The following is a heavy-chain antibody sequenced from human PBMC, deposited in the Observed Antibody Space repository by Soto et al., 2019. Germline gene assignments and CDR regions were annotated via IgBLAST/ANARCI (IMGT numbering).Heavy chain of an antibody. V-gene: IGHV1-46*01. CDR2: INPSGGST. D-gene: IGHD2-2*01. CDR1: GYTFTSYY. J-gene: IGHJ6*02. Sequence: ASVKVSCKASGYTFTSYYMHWVRQAPGQGLEWMGIINPSGGSTSYAQKFQGRVTMTRDTSTSTVYMELSSLRSEDTAVYYCARDYCSSTSCYDPHYGMDVWGQGTTFTVS. CDR3: ARDYCSSTSCYDPHYGMDV.